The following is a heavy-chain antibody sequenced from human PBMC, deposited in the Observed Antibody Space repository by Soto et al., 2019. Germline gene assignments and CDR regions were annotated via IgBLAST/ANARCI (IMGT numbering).Heavy chain of an antibody. D-gene: IGHD2-2*03. J-gene: IGHJ5*02. Sequence: LFLTCTVFGGSIASYYWSWIRQAPGKGLEWIGHISDSGTTNYNPSLGSRVTISVDTSRKSFSLKLSSVTAADTAVYFCARDRWMSRANWFGPWGPGTLVTVSS. CDR1: GGSIASYY. V-gene: IGHV4-59*12. CDR3: ARDRWMSRANWFGP. CDR2: ISDSGTT.